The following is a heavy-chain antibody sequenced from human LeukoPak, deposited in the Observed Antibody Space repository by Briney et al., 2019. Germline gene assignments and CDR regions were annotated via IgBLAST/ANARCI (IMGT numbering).Heavy chain of an antibody. CDR3: AKEPAGNKRFDY. Sequence: SETLSLTRTVSLDSTSSSSSYWGWTRHPPGKGLGWNVSVFYRKGTNVTNSYNASLNSRVTISVDTSKTQFSLDLSFVTAADTAGYYCAKEPAGNKRFDYWGQGTLVTVSS. CDR1: LDSTSSSSSY. V-gene: IGHV4-39*07. CDR2: VFYRKGTN. J-gene: IGHJ4*02. D-gene: IGHD1/OR15-1a*01.